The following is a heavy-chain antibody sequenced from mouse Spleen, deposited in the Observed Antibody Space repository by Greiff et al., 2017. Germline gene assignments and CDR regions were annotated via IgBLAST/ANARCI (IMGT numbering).Heavy chain of an antibody. CDR3: ARLPYYRYDEGYAMDY. V-gene: IGHV5-17*02. D-gene: IGHD2-14*01. CDR1: GFTFSSFG. J-gene: IGHJ4*01. CDR2: ISSGSSTI. Sequence: DVMLVESGGGLVQPGGSRKLSCAASGFTFSSFGMHWVRQAPEKGLEWVAYISSGSSTIYYADTVKGRFTISRDNPKNTLFLQMTSLRSEDTAMYYCARLPYYRYDEGYAMDYWGQGTSVTVSS.